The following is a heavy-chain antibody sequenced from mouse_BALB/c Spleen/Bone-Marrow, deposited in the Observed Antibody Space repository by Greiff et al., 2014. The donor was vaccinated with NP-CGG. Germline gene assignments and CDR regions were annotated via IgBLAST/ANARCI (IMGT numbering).Heavy chain of an antibody. Sequence: EVQLQQSGPELVKPGASVKISWKASGYTSTDHNMHWVKQSHGKSLEWIGYIYPYNGGTAYNQKFKSKATLTVDNSSSTAYMELRSLTSEDSAVYYCSSPYGNYGAWFAYWGQGTLVSVSA. CDR2: IYPYNGGT. CDR1: GYTSTDHN. D-gene: IGHD2-1*01. CDR3: SSPYGNYGAWFAY. V-gene: IGHV1S29*02. J-gene: IGHJ3*01.